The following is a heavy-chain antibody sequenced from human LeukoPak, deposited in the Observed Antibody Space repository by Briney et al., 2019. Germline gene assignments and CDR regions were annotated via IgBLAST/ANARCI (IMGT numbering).Heavy chain of an antibody. D-gene: IGHD3-9*01. Sequence: SETLSLTCAVYGGSITGYYWSWIRQTPGRGLEWVGEIHYTGATSYNPSLKSRATISTDASKNQFSLRLSSVTAADTAVYYCARGNILTGYCFDFWGQGALVTVSS. V-gene: IGHV4-34*01. CDR2: IHYTGAT. CDR1: GGSITGYY. J-gene: IGHJ4*02. CDR3: ARGNILTGYCFDF.